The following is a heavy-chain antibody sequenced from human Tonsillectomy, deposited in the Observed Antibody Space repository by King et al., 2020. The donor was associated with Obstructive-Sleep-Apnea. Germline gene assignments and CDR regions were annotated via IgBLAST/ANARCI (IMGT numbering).Heavy chain of an antibody. CDR1: VFTFSDYY. CDR2: ISSSGSTI. D-gene: IGHD6-13*01. V-gene: IGHV3-11*01. CDR3: ASVGGYSSSWPPV. Sequence: QLVQSGGGLVKPGGSLRLSCAASVFTFSDYYMSWIRQAPGKGLEWVAYISSSGSTIYYADSVKGRFTISRDNAKNSLYLQMNSLRAEDTAVYYCASVGGYSSSWPPVWGQGPLVTVPS. J-gene: IGHJ4*02.